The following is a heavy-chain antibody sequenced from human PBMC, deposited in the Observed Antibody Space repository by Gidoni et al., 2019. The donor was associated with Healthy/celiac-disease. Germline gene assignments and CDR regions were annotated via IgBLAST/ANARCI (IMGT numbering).Heavy chain of an antibody. CDR1: GFTFSRYS. D-gene: IGHD3-3*01. J-gene: IGHJ6*02. CDR3: ARDPYYDFWSGTSHYGMDV. V-gene: IGHV3-21*01. CDR2: ISSSSSYI. Sequence: EVQLVESGGGLVKPGGSLRLSCAASGFTFSRYSMHWVRQAPGKGLEWVSSISSSSSYIYYADSVKGRFTISRDNAKNSLYLQMNSLRAEDTAVYYCARDPYYDFWSGTSHYGMDVWGQGTTVTVSS.